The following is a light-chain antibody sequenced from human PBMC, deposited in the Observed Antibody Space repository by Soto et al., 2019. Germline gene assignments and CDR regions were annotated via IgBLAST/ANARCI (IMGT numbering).Light chain of an antibody. CDR3: QQYGSSYPWT. J-gene: IGKJ1*01. CDR2: GAS. V-gene: IGKV3-20*01. Sequence: EIVLTQSPGTLSLSPGERATLFCSASQSVSSSYLAWYQQKPGQAPRLLIYGASSRATGIPDRFSGSGSGTDFTLTISRLEPEDFAVYYCQQYGSSYPWTFGQGTKVDIK. CDR1: QSVSSSY.